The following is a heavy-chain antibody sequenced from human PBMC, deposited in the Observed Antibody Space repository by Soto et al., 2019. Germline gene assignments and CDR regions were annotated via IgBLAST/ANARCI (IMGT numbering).Heavy chain of an antibody. Sequence: QVQLQESGPGLVKPSETLSLTCTVSGGSINNYYWSWIRQPPGKGLEWIGFIYYIVSTNYNPSLRSRVTISVDPSKNQFSLNLDSVTAAATAVYFCARHFKPQDYGGDPWYFDYWCLGTLVTVSS. J-gene: IGHJ4*02. CDR2: IYYIVST. D-gene: IGHD4-17*01. CDR3: ARHFKPQDYGGDPWYFDY. V-gene: IGHV4-59*03. CDR1: GGSINNYY.